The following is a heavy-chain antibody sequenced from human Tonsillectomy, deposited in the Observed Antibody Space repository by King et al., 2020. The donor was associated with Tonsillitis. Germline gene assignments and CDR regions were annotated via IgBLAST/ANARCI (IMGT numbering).Heavy chain of an antibody. CDR3: VRPHCRGAYCFHFDS. V-gene: IGHV4-39*07. J-gene: IGHJ4*02. CDR1: GGSSSSSTYY. D-gene: IGHD2/OR15-2a*01. Sequence: LQLQESGPRLVKPSETLSLTCTVSGGSSSSSTYYWGWIRQPPGKGLEWIGSIYYSGTTHYIPSLKSRVTISVDTSKNQFSLKLRSVTAADTAVYYCVRPHCRGAYCFHFDSWGQGTPVTVSS. CDR2: IYYSGTT.